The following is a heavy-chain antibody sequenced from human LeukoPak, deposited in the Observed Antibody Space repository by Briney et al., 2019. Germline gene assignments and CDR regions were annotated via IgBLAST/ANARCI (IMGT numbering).Heavy chain of an antibody. CDR2: INPNSGAT. CDR1: GYTFTGYY. J-gene: IGHJ5*02. Sequence: ASVKVSCKASGYTFTGYYLHWVRQAPGQGLEWMGWINPNSGATKYAQKFQGRVTMTRDTSISTAYMELSRLRSDDTAVYYCARSGPITTREGWFDPWGQGTLVTVSS. CDR3: ARSGPITTREGWFDP. V-gene: IGHV1-2*02. D-gene: IGHD3-22*01.